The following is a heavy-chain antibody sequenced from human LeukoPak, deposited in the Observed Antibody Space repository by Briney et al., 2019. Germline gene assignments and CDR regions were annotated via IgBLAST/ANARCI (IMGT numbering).Heavy chain of an antibody. D-gene: IGHD1-26*01. Sequence: PGGSLRLSCAASGFTFSNYGMHWVRQAPGKGLEWMTFIRYDGSDKYYADSVKGQFTVSRDNSRNTLYLQMNSLRAEDTAFYYCAKGGISATYTHIFEIWGQGTIVTVSS. J-gene: IGHJ3*02. CDR2: IRYDGSDK. CDR1: GFTFSNYG. V-gene: IGHV3-30*02. CDR3: AKGGISATYTHIFEI.